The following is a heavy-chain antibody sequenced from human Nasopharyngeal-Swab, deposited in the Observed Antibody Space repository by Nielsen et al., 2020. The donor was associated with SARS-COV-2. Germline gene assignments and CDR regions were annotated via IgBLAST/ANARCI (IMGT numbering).Heavy chain of an antibody. D-gene: IGHD3-9*01. CDR2: INPSGGST. CDR3: ARDPTLTYYDILTGYRTPDYYMDV. Sequence: SLKVSCKASGYTFTSYYMHWVRQAPGQGLEWMGIINPSGGSTSYAQKFQGRVTMTRDTSTSTVYMELSSLRSEDTAVYYCARDPTLTYYDILTGYRTPDYYMDVWGKGTTVTVSS. V-gene: IGHV1-46*01. J-gene: IGHJ6*03. CDR1: GYTFTSYY.